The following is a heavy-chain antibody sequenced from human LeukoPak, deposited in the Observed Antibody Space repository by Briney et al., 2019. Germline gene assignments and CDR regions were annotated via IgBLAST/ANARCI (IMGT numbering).Heavy chain of an antibody. CDR1: GFTFSTYT. CDR3: ARGYQRPDY. V-gene: IGHV3-21*01. Sequence: GGSLRLSCAASGFTFSTYTMNWVRQAPGKGLEWVSSISSSSNNINYADSVKGRFTISRDNAMNSVHLQMNSLRVEDTAVYYCARGYQRPDYWGQGTLITISS. CDR2: ISSSSNNI. D-gene: IGHD2-2*01. J-gene: IGHJ4*02.